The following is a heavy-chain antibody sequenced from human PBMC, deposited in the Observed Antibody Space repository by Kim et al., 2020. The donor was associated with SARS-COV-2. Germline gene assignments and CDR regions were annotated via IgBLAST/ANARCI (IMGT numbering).Heavy chain of an antibody. Sequence: LKSRVTISVDTSKNHFSLKLSSVTAADTAVYYCARAGKYSSSTGAWYFDLWGRGTLVTVSS. CDR3: ARAGKYSSSTGAWYFDL. D-gene: IGHD6-6*01. V-gene: IGHV4-34*01. J-gene: IGHJ2*01.